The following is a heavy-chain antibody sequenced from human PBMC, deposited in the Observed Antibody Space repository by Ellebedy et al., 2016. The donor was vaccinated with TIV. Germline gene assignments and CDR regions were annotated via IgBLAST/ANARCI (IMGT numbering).Heavy chain of an antibody. Sequence: AASVKVSCKTSVYTFSRHGLNWVRQAPGQGLEWMGWISTYSGNTKYAQKFQGRVTMTTDTSTGTAYMELRSLTSDDTAVYYCAREADSDALDIWGQGTMVIVSS. J-gene: IGHJ3*02. CDR3: AREADSDALDI. CDR2: ISTYSGNT. V-gene: IGHV1-18*01. D-gene: IGHD2-15*01. CDR1: VYTFSRHG.